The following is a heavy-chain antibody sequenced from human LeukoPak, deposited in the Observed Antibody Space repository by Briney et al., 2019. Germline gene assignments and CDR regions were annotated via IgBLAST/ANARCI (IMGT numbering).Heavy chain of an antibody. CDR1: GFIFSNYG. CDR3: ARVYDY. V-gene: IGHV3-48*01. D-gene: IGHD2-8*01. CDR2: ISSSSSTI. Sequence: GGSLRLSCAASGFIFSNYGINWVRQAPGKGLEWVSYISSSSSTIYYADSVKGRFTISRDNAKNSLYLQVNSLRAEDTAVYYCARVYDYWGQGTLVTVSS. J-gene: IGHJ4*02.